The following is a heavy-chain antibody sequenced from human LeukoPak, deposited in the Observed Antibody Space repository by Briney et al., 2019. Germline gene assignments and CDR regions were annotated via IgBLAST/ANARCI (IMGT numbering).Heavy chain of an antibody. CDR2: ISWNSGSI. D-gene: IGHD3-3*01. J-gene: IGHJ5*02. V-gene: IGHV3-9*01. Sequence: PGGSLRLSCAASGFTFDDYAMHWVRQAPGKGLEWVSGISWNSGSIGYADSVKGRFIISRDNAKNSLYLQMNSLRAEDTALYYCAKDRVMGLTIFGVPTAWGQGTLVTVSS. CDR3: AKDRVMGLTIFGVPTA. CDR1: GFTFDDYA.